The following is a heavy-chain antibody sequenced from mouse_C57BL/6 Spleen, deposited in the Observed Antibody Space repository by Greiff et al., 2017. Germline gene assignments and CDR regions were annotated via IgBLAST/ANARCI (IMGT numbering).Heavy chain of an antibody. CDR1: GFNIKDYY. D-gene: IGHD2-1*01. Sequence: VQLQQSGAELVRPGASVKLSCTASGFNIKDYYMHWVKQRPEQGLEWIGRSDPEDGDTEYAPKFQGKATMTADTSSNTAYLQLSSLTSEDTAVYYCTRGIYYGNSAWFAYWGQGTLVTVSA. J-gene: IGHJ3*01. V-gene: IGHV14-1*01. CDR2: SDPEDGDT. CDR3: TRGIYYGNSAWFAY.